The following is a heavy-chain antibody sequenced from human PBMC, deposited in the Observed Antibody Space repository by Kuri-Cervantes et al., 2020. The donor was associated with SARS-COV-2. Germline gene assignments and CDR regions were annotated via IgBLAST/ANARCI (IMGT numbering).Heavy chain of an antibody. D-gene: IGHD6-6*01. Sequence: SVKVSCKASGGTFSSYAISWVRQAPGQGLEWMGRIIPILGTANYAQKFQGRVTITADKSTSTAYMELSSLRSEDTAVYYCARPSWRAAPSHFQHWGQGALVTVSS. J-gene: IGHJ1*01. CDR1: GGTFSSYA. V-gene: IGHV1-69*04. CDR2: IIPILGTA. CDR3: ARPSWRAAPSHFQH.